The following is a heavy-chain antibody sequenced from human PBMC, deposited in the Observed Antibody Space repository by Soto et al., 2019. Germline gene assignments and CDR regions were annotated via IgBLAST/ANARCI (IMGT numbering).Heavy chain of an antibody. V-gene: IGHV4-59*08. CDR3: VRQTGSSVAGRDSHYYYFMDV. D-gene: IGHD6-6*01. J-gene: IGHJ6*03. CDR2: IYYTGST. Sequence: QVQLQESGPRLVKPSETLSLTCSVSGGSMRSYYWGWVRQPPGQGLEWIGYIYYTGSTKYNASLKRRVTISLDASKYQFSLKLSSVTAADTAVYVCVRQTGSSVAGRDSHYYYFMDVWGKGPTVTVSS. CDR1: GGSMRSYY.